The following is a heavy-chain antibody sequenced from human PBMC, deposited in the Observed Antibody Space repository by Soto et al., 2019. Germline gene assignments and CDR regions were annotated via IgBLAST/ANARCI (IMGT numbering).Heavy chain of an antibody. Sequence: PGGSLRLSCAASGFTFSSYAMSWVRQAPGKGLVWVSGINGDGSSTCYADSVKGRFTISRDNAKNTLYLQMNSLRAEDTAVYYCASYQAYYYGMDVWGQGTTVTVSS. CDR1: GFTFSSYA. D-gene: IGHD3-16*02. J-gene: IGHJ6*02. CDR3: ASYQAYYYGMDV. CDR2: INGDGSST. V-gene: IGHV3-74*01.